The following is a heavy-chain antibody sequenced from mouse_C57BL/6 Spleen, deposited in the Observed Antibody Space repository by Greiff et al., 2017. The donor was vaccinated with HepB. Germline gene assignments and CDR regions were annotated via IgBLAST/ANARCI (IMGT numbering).Heavy chain of an antibody. D-gene: IGHD2-4*01. J-gene: IGHJ2*01. V-gene: IGHV5-6*02. Sequence: EVKVVESGGDLVKPGGSLKLSCAASGFTFSSYGMSWVRQTPDKRLEWVATISSGGSYTYYPDSVKGQFTISRDNAKNTLYLQMSSLKSEDTAMYYCARRPIYYDYENYFDYWGQGTTLTVSS. CDR3: ARRPIYYDYENYFDY. CDR1: GFTFSSYG. CDR2: ISSGGSYT.